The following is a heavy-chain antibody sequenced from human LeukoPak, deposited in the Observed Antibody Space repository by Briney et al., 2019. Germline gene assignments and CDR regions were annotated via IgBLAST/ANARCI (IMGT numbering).Heavy chain of an antibody. J-gene: IGHJ4*02. Sequence: SETLSLTCTVSGGSISSGDYYWSWIRQPPGKGLEWIGYIYYSGSTCYNPSLKSRVTISVDTSKNQFSLKLSSVTAADTAVYYCARAINIAAPGPGYWGQGTLVTVSS. CDR2: IYYSGST. CDR3: ARAINIAAPGPGY. CDR1: GGSISSGDYY. D-gene: IGHD6-13*01. V-gene: IGHV4-30-4*08.